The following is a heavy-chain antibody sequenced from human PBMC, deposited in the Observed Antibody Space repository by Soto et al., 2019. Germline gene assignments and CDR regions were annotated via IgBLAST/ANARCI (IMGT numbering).Heavy chain of an antibody. CDR2: IIPIFGTA. CDR1: GGNFSSYA. J-gene: IGHJ4*02. V-gene: IGHV1-69*12. CDR3: AAMYYYDSSGYLYFDY. D-gene: IGHD3-22*01. Sequence: QVQLVQSGAEVKKPGSSVKVSCKASGGNFSSYAISWVRQAPGQGLDWMGGIIPIFGTANYAQKFQGRVTITADESTSTAYMELSSLRSEDTAVYYRAAMYYYDSSGYLYFDYWGQGTLVTVSS.